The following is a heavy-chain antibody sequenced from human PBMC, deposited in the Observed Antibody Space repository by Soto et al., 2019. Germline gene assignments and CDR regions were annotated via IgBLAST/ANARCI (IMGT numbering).Heavy chain of an antibody. V-gene: IGHV1-18*04. CDR3: ARDWSRYFDSSGLMWFY. J-gene: IGHJ4*02. CDR2: ISAHNGDT. Sequence: ASVKVSCKASGYTFNYYGISWVRQAPGQGLEWVGWISAHNGDTKYAQNLQGRLTLTTDTSTSTACMELTSLTSDDTAVYYCARDWSRYFDSSGLMWFYWGQGTLVTVSS. D-gene: IGHD3-22*01. CDR1: GYTFNYYG.